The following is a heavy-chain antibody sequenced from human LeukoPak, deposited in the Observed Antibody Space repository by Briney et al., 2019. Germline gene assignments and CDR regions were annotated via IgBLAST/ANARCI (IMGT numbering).Heavy chain of an antibody. CDR2: ISAYNGNT. J-gene: IGHJ4*02. D-gene: IGHD3-9*01. Sequence: ASVKVSCKASGYTSTSYGISWVRQAPGQGLEWMGWISAYNGNTNYAQKLQGRVTMTTDTSTSTAYMELRSLRSDDTAVYYCAIGDYDILTGYYHYFDYWGQGTLVTVSS. V-gene: IGHV1-18*01. CDR3: AIGDYDILTGYYHYFDY. CDR1: GYTSTSYG.